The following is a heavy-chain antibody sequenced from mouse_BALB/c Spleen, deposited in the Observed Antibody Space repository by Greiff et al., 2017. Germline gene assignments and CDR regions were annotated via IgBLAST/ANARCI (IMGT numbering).Heavy chain of an antibody. Sequence: VHVKQSGAELVKPGASVKLSCTASGFNIKDTYMHWVKQRPEQGLEWIGRIDPANGNTKYDPKFQGKATITADTSSNTAYLQLSSLTSEDTAVYYCARSDYYGSSYDAMDYWGQGTSVTVAS. CDR2: IDPANGNT. CDR3: ARSDYYGSSYDAMDY. D-gene: IGHD1-1*01. V-gene: IGHV14-3*02. J-gene: IGHJ4*01. CDR1: GFNIKDTY.